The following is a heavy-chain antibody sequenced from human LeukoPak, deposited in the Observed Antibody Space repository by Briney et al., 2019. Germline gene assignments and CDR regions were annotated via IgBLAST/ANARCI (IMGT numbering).Heavy chain of an antibody. J-gene: IGHJ4*02. V-gene: IGHV1-69*05. CDR2: IIPIFGTA. CDR1: GGTLSSYA. CDR3: AREEGVSERGYSGYDS. D-gene: IGHD5-12*01. Sequence: ASVKVSCKASGGTLSSYAISWVRQAPGQGLEWMGGIIPIFGTANYAQKFQGRVTITTDESTSTAYMELSSLRSEDTAVYYCAREEGVSERGYSGYDSWGQGTLVTVSS.